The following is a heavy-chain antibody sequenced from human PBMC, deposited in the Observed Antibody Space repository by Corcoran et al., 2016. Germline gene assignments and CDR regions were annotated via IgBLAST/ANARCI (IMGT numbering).Heavy chain of an antibody. V-gene: IGHV4-4*07. Sequence: QVQLQESGPGLVKPSETLSLTCTVSGDSISSDWWNWLRRPAGKGLEWIGRIDSTGSTNYNPSLNSRVTMSVDTSKNQFSLKLNSVTAADTAVYYCAREHSSSHYNWFDPWGQGTLVTVSS. CDR2: IDSTGST. CDR3: AREHSSSHYNWFDP. J-gene: IGHJ5*02. D-gene: IGHD6-6*01. CDR1: GDSISSDW.